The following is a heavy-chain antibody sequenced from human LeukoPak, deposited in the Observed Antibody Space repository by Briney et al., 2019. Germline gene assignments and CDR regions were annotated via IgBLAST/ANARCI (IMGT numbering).Heavy chain of an antibody. CDR1: GFTFSTYG. CDR3: ATSSGWSYYFDY. D-gene: IGHD6-19*01. J-gene: IGHJ4*02. Sequence: GGSLRLSCAASGFTFSTYGMSWVRQAPGKGLEWVSVIYSGGSTYYADSVEGRFTISRDNSKNTLYLQMNSLRAEDTAVYYCATSSGWSYYFDYWGQGTLVTVSS. CDR2: IYSGGST. V-gene: IGHV3-53*01.